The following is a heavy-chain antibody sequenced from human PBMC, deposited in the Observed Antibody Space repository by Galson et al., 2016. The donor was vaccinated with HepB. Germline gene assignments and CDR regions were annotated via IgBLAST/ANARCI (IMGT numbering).Heavy chain of an antibody. J-gene: IGHJ4*02. CDR1: GFTFSRYE. D-gene: IGHD3-9*01. CDR2: ISSCGTTI. V-gene: IGHV3-48*03. Sequence: SLRLSCAASGFTFSRYEMNWVRQAPGTGLEWVSYISSCGTTIHYAASVKGRFTISRDNAKNSLYLQMNSLRAEDTAVYYCAREPVRLDDLLTGPPKNPDYWGQGTLVTVSS. CDR3: AREPVRLDDLLTGPPKNPDY.